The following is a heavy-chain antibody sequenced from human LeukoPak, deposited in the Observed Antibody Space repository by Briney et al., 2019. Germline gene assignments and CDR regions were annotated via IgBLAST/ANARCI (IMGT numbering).Heavy chain of an antibody. Sequence: SETLSLTCAVSGGSISSGGYSWSWIRQPPGKGLEWIGYIYHSASTYYNPSLKSRVTISVDTSKNQFSLKLSSVTAADTAVYYCARPGRRYCSGGSCYYYDYWGQGTLVTVSS. CDR1: GGSISSGGYS. J-gene: IGHJ4*02. CDR2: IYHSAST. D-gene: IGHD2-15*01. V-gene: IGHV4-30-2*01. CDR3: ARPGRRYCSGGSCYYYDY.